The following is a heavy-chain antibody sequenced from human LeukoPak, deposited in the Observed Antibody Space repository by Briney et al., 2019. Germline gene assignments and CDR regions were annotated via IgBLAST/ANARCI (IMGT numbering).Heavy chain of an antibody. V-gene: IGHV1-46*01. CDR2: INPSGGST. CDR3: AREGRGTLWY. D-gene: IGHD2/OR15-2a*01. Sequence: ASVKVSCKASGYTFTSYYMHWVRRAPGQGLEWMGIINPSGGSTSYAQKFQGRVTMTRDTSTSTVYMELSSLRSEDAAVCYCAREGRGTLWYWGQGTLVTVSS. J-gene: IGHJ4*02. CDR1: GYTFTSYY.